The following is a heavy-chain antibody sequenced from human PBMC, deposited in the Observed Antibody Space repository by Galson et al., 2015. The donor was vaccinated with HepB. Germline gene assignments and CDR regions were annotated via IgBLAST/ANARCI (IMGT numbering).Heavy chain of an antibody. CDR2: IDAPGRAT. CDR1: GFTFNWYA. V-gene: IGHV3-48*01. D-gene: IGHD3-10*01. J-gene: IGHJ4*02. Sequence: SLRLSCAASGFTFNWYAMNWVRQAPGKDLEWVSHIDAPGRATYYADSVKGRFTISRDNAMNSLDLQMNSLRAEDTAVYYCARYGSGANYQDPFDSWGQGTLVTVSS. CDR3: ARYGSGANYQDPFDS.